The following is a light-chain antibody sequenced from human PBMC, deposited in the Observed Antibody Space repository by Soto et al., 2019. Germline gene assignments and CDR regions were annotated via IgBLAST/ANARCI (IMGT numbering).Light chain of an antibody. CDR3: QQYDSYPLT. Sequence: DIQMTQSPSAVSASVGDRVTITCRASQDISRFLAWYQQKPGKAPKFLIYDVSTLESGVPSRFSGSGSGTEFTLTISSLQPEDFATYYCQQYDSYPLTFGGGTKVDIK. CDR2: DVS. CDR1: QDISRF. J-gene: IGKJ4*01. V-gene: IGKV1-5*01.